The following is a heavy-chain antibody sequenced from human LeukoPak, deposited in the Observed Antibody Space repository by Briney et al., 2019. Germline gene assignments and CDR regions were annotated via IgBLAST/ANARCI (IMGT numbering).Heavy chain of an antibody. CDR2: IYYSGST. D-gene: IGHD1-26*01. V-gene: IGHV4-59*01. CDR1: GGSISSYY. CDR3: AREVGSYYGAAGGGYYFDY. J-gene: IGHJ4*02. Sequence: SETLSLTCTVSGGSISSYYWSWIRQPPGKGLEWIGYIYYSGSTNYNPSLKSRVTISVDTSKNQFSLKLSSVTAADTAGYYCAREVGSYYGAAGGGYYFDYWGQGTLVTVSS.